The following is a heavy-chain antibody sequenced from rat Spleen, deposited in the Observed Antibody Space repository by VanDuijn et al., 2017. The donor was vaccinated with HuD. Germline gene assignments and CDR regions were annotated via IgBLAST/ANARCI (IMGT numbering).Heavy chain of an antibody. CDR3: ARRHYGYTDYFDY. CDR1: GFTFSDYG. V-gene: IGHV5-29*01. D-gene: IGHD1-9*01. Sequence: EVQLVESGGGLVQPGRSLKLSCAASGFTFSDYGVAWIRQAPGKGLEWVASITNTGGTTYSPDSVKGRFTISRDNTKSTLSLQMDSLRSEDTATYYCARRHYGYTDYFDYWGQGVMVTVSS. J-gene: IGHJ2*01. CDR2: ITNTGGTT.